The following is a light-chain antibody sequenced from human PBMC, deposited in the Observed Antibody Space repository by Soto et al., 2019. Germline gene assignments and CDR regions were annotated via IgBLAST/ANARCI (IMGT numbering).Light chain of an antibody. CDR3: QQYNNRPPWT. CDR2: GAT. Sequence: IVMTQSPATLSVSPGERATLSCRASQSVRSNLAWYQQKPGQAPRLLIYGATARATGIPARFSGSGSGTDFTRTISSLQSEDFGVYYCQQYNNRPPWTFGQGTKVDIK. CDR1: QSVRSN. V-gene: IGKV3D-15*01. J-gene: IGKJ1*01.